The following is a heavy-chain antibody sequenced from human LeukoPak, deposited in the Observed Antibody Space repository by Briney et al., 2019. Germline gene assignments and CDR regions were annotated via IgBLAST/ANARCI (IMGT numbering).Heavy chain of an antibody. D-gene: IGHD6-25*01. CDR2: IYYSGST. Sequence: TSETLSLTCTVSGGSISSYYWSWIRQPPGKGLEWIGYIYYSGSTNYNPSLKSRVTISVDTSKNQFSLKLSSVTAADTAVYYCARQGGGFWYFDLWGRGTLVAVSS. J-gene: IGHJ2*01. CDR3: ARQGGGFWYFDL. CDR1: GGSISSYY. V-gene: IGHV4-59*08.